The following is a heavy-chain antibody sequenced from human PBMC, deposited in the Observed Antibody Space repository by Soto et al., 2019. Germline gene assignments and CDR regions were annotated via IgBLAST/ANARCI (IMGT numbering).Heavy chain of an antibody. D-gene: IGHD2-21*02. V-gene: IGHV3-15*07. J-gene: IGHJ4*02. CDR1: GVTFSNAW. CDR3: VKDDFPIRGADY. CDR2: IKRNTNGGTT. Sequence: PGGSLRLSCAASGVTFSNAWMHWVRQAPGKGLEWVGRIKRNTNGGTTDYAAPVRGRFTISRDDSKNTLYLQMNSLTTDDTAVYYCVKDDFPIRGADYWRQGILVTVSS.